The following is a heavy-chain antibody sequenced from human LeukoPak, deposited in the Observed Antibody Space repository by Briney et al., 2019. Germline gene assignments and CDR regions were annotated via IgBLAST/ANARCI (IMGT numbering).Heavy chain of an antibody. Sequence: GGSPRLSCAASGFTFSNYWMGWVRQAPGKRPEWVANMNIDGSEKYYADSVKGRFTISRDNARNSVYLQTNSLRVEDTAVYYCARDPVEWELLLDCWGQGTLVTVSS. J-gene: IGHJ4*02. CDR1: GFTFSNYW. CDR2: MNIDGSEK. D-gene: IGHD1-26*01. CDR3: ARDPVEWELLLDC. V-gene: IGHV3-7*01.